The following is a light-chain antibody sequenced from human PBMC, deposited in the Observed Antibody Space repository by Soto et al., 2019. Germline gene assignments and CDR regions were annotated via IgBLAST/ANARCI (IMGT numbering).Light chain of an antibody. CDR3: QQYGSSPLT. Sequence: EIVLTQSPGTLSLSPGEGATLSCRASQSVSSSFLAWYQQEPGQAPRLLIYGASSRATGVPDRFSGSGSGTDFTLTISRLEPEDFAVYYCQQYGSSPLTFGGGTKVDIK. CDR2: GAS. V-gene: IGKV3-20*01. J-gene: IGKJ4*01. CDR1: QSVSSSF.